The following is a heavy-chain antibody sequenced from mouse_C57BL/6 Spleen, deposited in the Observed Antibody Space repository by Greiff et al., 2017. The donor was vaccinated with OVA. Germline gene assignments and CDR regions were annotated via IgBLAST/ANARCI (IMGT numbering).Heavy chain of an antibody. Sequence: VQLQQPGAELVKPGASVKMSCKASGYTFTSYWITWVKQRPGQGLEWIGRIHPSDSDTNYNQKFKGKATLTVDKSSSTAYMQLSSLTSEDSAVYYCATTVYDYDVLFAYWGQGTLVTVSA. D-gene: IGHD2-4*01. J-gene: IGHJ3*01. CDR2: IHPSDSDT. V-gene: IGHV1-74*01. CDR1: GYTFTSYW. CDR3: ATTVYDYDVLFAY.